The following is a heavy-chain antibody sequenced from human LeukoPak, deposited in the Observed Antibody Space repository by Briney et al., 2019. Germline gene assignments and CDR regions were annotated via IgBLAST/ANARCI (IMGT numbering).Heavy chain of an antibody. CDR3: ARDLGVLRFLEWLPSPFDY. V-gene: IGHV3-30-3*01. Sequence: GGSLRLSCAASGFTFSSYAMHWVRQAPGKGLEWVAVISYDGSNKYYADSVKGRFTISRDNSKNTLYLQMNSLRAEDTAVYYCARDLGVLRFLEWLPSPFDYWGQGTLVTVSS. J-gene: IGHJ4*02. D-gene: IGHD3-3*01. CDR2: ISYDGSNK. CDR1: GFTFSSYA.